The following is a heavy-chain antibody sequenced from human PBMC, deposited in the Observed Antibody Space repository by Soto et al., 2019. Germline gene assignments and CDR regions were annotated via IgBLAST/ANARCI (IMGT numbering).Heavy chain of an antibody. CDR2: INEDGSQT. CDR1: GFSFSNSW. CDR3: RWSLNY. V-gene: IGHV3-7*01. J-gene: IGHJ4*02. D-gene: IGHD1-26*01. Sequence: EVRLVESGGGLVQRGGSLRLSCAASGFSFSNSWMDWVRQAPGKGLEWVANINEDGSQTYYVDSVKGRFTVSRDNPENSVYFQMNSLKVEDTAVYYCRWSLNYWGQGVLLTASS.